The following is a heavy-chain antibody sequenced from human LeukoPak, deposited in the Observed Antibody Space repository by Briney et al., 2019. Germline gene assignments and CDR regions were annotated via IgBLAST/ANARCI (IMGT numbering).Heavy chain of an antibody. Sequence: GGSLRLSCVASGFTFSSYSMNWVRQAPGKGLEWVSSISSSGSYTYYADSVKGRFTISRANAKNSLYLQMNRLRAEDTAVYYCARGDRDLYCSSTSCYPVLGGQGTLVTVSS. V-gene: IGHV3-21*01. CDR3: ARGDRDLYCSSTSCYPVL. CDR1: GFTFSSYS. D-gene: IGHD2-2*01. CDR2: ISSSGSYT. J-gene: IGHJ4*02.